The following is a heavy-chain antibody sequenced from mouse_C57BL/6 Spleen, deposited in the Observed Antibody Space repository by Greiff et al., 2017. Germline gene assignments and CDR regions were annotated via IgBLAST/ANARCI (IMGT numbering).Heavy chain of an antibody. CDR3: ARYDYSYYFDY. J-gene: IGHJ2*01. Sequence: EVHLVESVGDLVKPGGSLKLSCAASGFTFSSYGMSWVRQTPDKRLEWVATISSGGSYTYYPDSVKGRFTISRDNAKNTLYLQMSSLKSEDTAMYYCARYDYSYYFDYWGQGTTLTVSS. CDR1: GFTFSSYG. D-gene: IGHD2-4*01. V-gene: IGHV5-6*01. CDR2: ISSGGSYT.